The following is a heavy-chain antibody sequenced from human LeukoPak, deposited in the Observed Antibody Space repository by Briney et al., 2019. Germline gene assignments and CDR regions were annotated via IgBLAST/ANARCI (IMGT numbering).Heavy chain of an antibody. CDR1: GYSFTSYW. D-gene: IGHD2-15*01. V-gene: IGHV5-51*01. J-gene: IGHJ5*02. Sequence: GESLKISCKGSGYSFTSYWIGWVRQMPGKGLEWMGIIYPGDSDTRYSPSFQGQVTISADKSISTAYLQWSSLKAPDTAMYYCARRHEGYCSGGSCYWFDPWGQGTLVTVSS. CDR2: IYPGDSDT. CDR3: ARRHEGYCSGGSCYWFDP.